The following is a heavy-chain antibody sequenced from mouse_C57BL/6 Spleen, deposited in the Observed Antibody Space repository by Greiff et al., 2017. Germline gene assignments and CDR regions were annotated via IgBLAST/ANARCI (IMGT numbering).Heavy chain of an antibody. CDR1: GYTFTDYE. CDR3: TRSHGNYVGYYFDY. V-gene: IGHV1-15*01. D-gene: IGHD2-1*01. Sequence: VKLMESGAELVRPGASVTLSCKASGYTFTDYEMHWVKQTPVHGLEWIGAIDPETGGTAYNQKFKGKAILTADKSSSTAYMELRSLTSEDSAVYYCTRSHGNYVGYYFDYWGQGTTLTVSS. J-gene: IGHJ2*01. CDR2: IDPETGGT.